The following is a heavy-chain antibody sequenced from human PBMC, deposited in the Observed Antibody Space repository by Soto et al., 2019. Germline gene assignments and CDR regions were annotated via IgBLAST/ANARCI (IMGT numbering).Heavy chain of an antibody. Sequence: GSVKVSCKASGYTFTSYGISWVRQAPGQGLEWMGWISAYNGNTNYAQKLQGRVTMTTDTSTSTAYMELRSLRSDDTAVYYCARDGQQLVADYFDYWGQGTLVTVSS. D-gene: IGHD6-13*01. J-gene: IGHJ4*02. CDR3: ARDGQQLVADYFDY. CDR1: GYTFTSYG. CDR2: ISAYNGNT. V-gene: IGHV1-18*04.